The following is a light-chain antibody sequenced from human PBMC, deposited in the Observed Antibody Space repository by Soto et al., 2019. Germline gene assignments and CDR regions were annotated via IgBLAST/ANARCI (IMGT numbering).Light chain of an antibody. Sequence: LTQPRSVSGSPGQSVTISCTGTSSDVGGYNYVSWYQQHPGKAPKLMIYDVSKRPSGVPDRFSGSKSGNTASLTISGLQAEDEADYYCCSYEGSYTDVFGTGTKVTVL. J-gene: IGLJ1*01. CDR1: SSDVGGYNY. CDR3: CSYEGSYTDV. CDR2: DVS. V-gene: IGLV2-11*01.